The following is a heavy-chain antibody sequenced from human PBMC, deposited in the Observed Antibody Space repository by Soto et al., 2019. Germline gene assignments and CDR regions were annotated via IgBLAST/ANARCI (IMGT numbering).Heavy chain of an antibody. D-gene: IGHD1-26*01. J-gene: IGHJ4*02. Sequence: EVQLVESGGGLVQPGGSLRLSCGASGFTFSAYSMNWVRQAPGKGLEWVSYVNSGGTTKYYAGSVKGRFTISRNNAQNSLYLQMNSLRAEDTAIYYCARMSRSVSPGCWGQGTLVTVSS. CDR2: VNSGGTTK. CDR3: ARMSRSVSPGC. V-gene: IGHV3-48*01. CDR1: GFTFSAYS.